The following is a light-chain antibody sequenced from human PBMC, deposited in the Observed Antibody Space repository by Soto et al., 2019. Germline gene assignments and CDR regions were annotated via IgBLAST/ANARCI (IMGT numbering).Light chain of an antibody. V-gene: IGKV3-11*01. J-gene: IGKJ5*01. CDR2: DAL. Sequence: IVFTQSPATLSLSPGERATLSCRASQGINTYLTWYQQKPGQAPRLLIYDALNRATGIPARFSGSGSGTDFTLTISSLEPEDFAVYYCQQRSNWPPITFGQGTRLEIK. CDR1: QGINTY. CDR3: QQRSNWPPIT.